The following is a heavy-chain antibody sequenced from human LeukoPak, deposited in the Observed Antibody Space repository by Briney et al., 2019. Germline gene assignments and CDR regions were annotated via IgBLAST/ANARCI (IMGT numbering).Heavy chain of an antibody. CDR3: ARGGSSWYRGENWFDP. CDR2: ISSNSSTI. J-gene: IGHJ5*02. CDR1: GFTFSSYS. Sequence: GGSLRLSCAASGFTFSSYSMNWVRQAPGKGLEWVSYISSNSSTIYYADSVKGRFTISRDNAKNSLYLQMNSLRDEDTAVYYCARGGSSWYRGENWFDPWGQGTLVTVSS. V-gene: IGHV3-48*02. D-gene: IGHD6-13*01.